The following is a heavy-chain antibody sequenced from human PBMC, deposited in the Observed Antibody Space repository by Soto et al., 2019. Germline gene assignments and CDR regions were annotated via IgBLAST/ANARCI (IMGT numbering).Heavy chain of an antibody. J-gene: IGHJ4*02. CDR1: GFTFRSHG. D-gene: IGHD2-15*01. V-gene: IGHV3-33*01. CDR3: ARTPPPAPRYCSGGSCYYFDY. Sequence: GGSMRLSCAASGFTFRSHGMHWVRQATGKGLEWVAVIWYDGSNKYYADSVKGRFTISRDNSKNTLYLQMNSLRAEDTAVYYCARTPPPAPRYCSGGSCYYFDYWGQGTLVTVSS. CDR2: IWYDGSNK.